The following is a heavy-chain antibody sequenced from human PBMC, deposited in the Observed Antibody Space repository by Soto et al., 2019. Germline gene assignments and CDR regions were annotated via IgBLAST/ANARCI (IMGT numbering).Heavy chain of an antibody. CDR3: ARLNYYDSSGYPDY. Sequence: NPSETLSLTCTVSGGSISSSSYYWGWIRQPPGKGLEWIGSIYYSGSTYYNPSLKSRVTISVDTSKNQFSLKLSSVTAADTAVYYCARLNYYDSSGYPDYWGQGTLVTVSS. D-gene: IGHD3-22*01. J-gene: IGHJ4*02. CDR2: IYYSGST. V-gene: IGHV4-39*01. CDR1: GGSISSSSYY.